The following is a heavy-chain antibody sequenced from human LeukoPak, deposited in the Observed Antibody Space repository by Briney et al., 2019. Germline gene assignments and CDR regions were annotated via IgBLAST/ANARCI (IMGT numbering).Heavy chain of an antibody. CDR1: GGSISSGGYS. CDR2: IYHSGST. CDR3: ARDSLAYSGSYFDL. J-gene: IGHJ2*01. Sequence: SQTLSLTCAVSGGSISSGGYSWRWIRQPPGKRLEWIGYIYHSGSTYYNPSLKSRVTISVDRSKNQFSLKLSSVTAADTAVYYCARDSLAYSGSYFDLWGRGTLVTVSS. V-gene: IGHV4-30-2*01. D-gene: IGHD1-26*01.